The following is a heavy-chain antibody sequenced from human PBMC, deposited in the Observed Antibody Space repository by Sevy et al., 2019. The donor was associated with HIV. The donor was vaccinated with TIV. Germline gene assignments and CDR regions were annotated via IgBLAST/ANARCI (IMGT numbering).Heavy chain of an antibody. CDR2: ISSSSSYI. Sequence: GGSLRLSCAASGFTFSSYSMNWVRQAPGKGLEWVSSISSSSSYIYYADSVKGRFTISRENDKNSLYLQMNSLRAEDTAVYYCARDFSPCSSSWWGADAFDIWGQGTMVTVSS. V-gene: IGHV3-21*01. J-gene: IGHJ3*02. CDR3: ARDFSPCSSSWWGADAFDI. D-gene: IGHD6-13*01. CDR1: GFTFSSYS.